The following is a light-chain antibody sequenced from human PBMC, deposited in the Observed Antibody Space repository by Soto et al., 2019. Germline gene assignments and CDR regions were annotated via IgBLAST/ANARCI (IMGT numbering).Light chain of an antibody. CDR3: QQYSIYSRT. CDR2: KAS. V-gene: IGKV1-5*03. Sequence: DIQMTQSPSTLSASVGDRVTITCRASQSISTWLAWYQQKPGEAPNLLIYKASTIRSGVPSRFSGSGSGTEFTLTISSLQPDDFATYYCQQYSIYSRTFGQGTKVELK. CDR1: QSISTW. J-gene: IGKJ1*01.